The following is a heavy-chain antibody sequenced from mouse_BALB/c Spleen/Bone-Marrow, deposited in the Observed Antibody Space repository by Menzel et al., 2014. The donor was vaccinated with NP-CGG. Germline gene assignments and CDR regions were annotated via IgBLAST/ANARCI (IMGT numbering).Heavy chain of an antibody. D-gene: IGHD2-4*01. J-gene: IGHJ3*01. V-gene: IGHV5-9-3*01. CDR1: GFTFSSYA. Sequence: EVKLMESGGGLVKPGGSLKLSCAASGFTFSSYATSWVRQTPVKRLEWVATISSGGSYTYYPDSVKGRFTISRDNAKNTLYLQMSSLRSEDTAMYYCARHDSAWFAYWGQGTLVTVSA. CDR2: ISSGGSYT. CDR3: ARHDSAWFAY.